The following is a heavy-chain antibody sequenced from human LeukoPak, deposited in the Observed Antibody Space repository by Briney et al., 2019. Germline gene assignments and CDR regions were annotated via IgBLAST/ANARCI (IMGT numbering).Heavy chain of an antibody. CDR2: ISSSGSTI. D-gene: IGHD2-2*01. CDR3: VRLGYCSSTSCYLLYYYYYMDV. V-gene: IGHV3-11*04. Sequence: PGGSLRLSCAASGFTFSDYYMSWIRQAPGKGLEGVSYISSSGSTIYYADSVKGGFTISRDNAKNSLYLQMNSLRAEDTAVYYCVRLGYCSSTSCYLLYYYYYMDVWGKGTTVTVSS. J-gene: IGHJ6*03. CDR1: GFTFSDYY.